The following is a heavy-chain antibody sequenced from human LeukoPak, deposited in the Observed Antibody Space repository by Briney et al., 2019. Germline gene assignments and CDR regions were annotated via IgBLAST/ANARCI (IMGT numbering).Heavy chain of an antibody. J-gene: IGHJ4*02. CDR1: GFTVSSNY. D-gene: IGHD2-15*01. CDR2: IYSGGST. V-gene: IGHV3-53*01. CDR3: ARQYCSGGDCYFFD. Sequence: SGGSLRLSCAASGFTVSSNYMSWVRQAPGKGLEWVSVIYSGGSTYYADSVKGRFTISRDNSKNTLYLQMNSLRAEDTAAYYCARQYCSGGDCYFFDWGQGTLVTVSS.